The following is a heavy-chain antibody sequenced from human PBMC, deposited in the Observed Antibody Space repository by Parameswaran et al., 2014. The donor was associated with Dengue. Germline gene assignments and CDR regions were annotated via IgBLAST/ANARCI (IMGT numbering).Heavy chain of an antibody. D-gene: IGHD1-7*01. V-gene: IGHV3-7*02. CDR3: AKYFLTGTIDY. CDR1: GFTFSSFW. Sequence: QAGGSLRLSCVASGFTFSSFWMTWVRQAPGKGLEWVANINQDGSAKQYVDSLEGRFTISRDNAKNSLYLQMNTLRAEDTAVYYCAKYFLTGTIDYWGQGTLVTVSS. CDR2: INQDGSAK. J-gene: IGHJ4*02.